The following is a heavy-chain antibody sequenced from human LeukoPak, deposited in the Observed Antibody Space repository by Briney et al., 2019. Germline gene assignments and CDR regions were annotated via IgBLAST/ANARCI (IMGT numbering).Heavy chain of an antibody. CDR2: INSDGSST. CDR1: GFTFSSYW. J-gene: IGHJ4*02. V-gene: IGHV3-74*01. Sequence: PGGSLRLSCAASGFTFSSYWMHWVRQAPGKGLVWVSRINSDGSSTTYADSVKGRFTISRDNAKNTVYLQMNSLRAEDTAVYYCTRERKSGIAAFDYWGQGTLVTVSS. D-gene: IGHD6-13*01. CDR3: TRERKSGIAAFDY.